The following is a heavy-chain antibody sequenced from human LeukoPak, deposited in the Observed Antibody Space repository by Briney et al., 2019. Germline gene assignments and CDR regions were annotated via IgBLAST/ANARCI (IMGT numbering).Heavy chain of an antibody. J-gene: IGHJ6*03. V-gene: IGHV3-11*04. D-gene: IGHD2-2*01. CDR3: ARVGGYCSSTSCYFSEYYYYMDV. CDR1: GFTFSDYY. CDR2: ISSSGSTI. Sequence: GGSLRLSRAASGFTFSDYYMSWIRQAPGKGLEWVSYISSSGSTIYYADSVKGRFTISRDNAKNSLYLQMNSLRAEDTAVYYCARVGGYCSSTSCYFSEYYYYMDVWGKGTTVTVSS.